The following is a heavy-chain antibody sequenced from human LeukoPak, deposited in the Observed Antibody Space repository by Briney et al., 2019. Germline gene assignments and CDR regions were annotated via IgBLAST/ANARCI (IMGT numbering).Heavy chain of an antibody. CDR1: GGFIRSSSYY. J-gene: IGHJ3*02. D-gene: IGHD5-24*01. CDR2: IYYSGST. V-gene: IGHV4-39*01. CDR3: ARGIRRDGYNSGAFDI. Sequence: SETLSLTCTVSGGFIRSSSYYWGWIRQPPGKGLEWIGSIYYSGSTYYNASLKSRGTISVDTSKNQFSLKLNSVTAADTAVYCCARGIRRDGYNSGAFDIWGQGTMVTVSS.